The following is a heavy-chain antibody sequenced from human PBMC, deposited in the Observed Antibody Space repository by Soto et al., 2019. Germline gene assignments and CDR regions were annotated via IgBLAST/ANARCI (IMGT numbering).Heavy chain of an antibody. J-gene: IGHJ6*02. CDR3: ARTHINMVRGVNRLYGMDV. V-gene: IGHV4-34*01. CDR2: INHSGST. D-gene: IGHD3-10*01. CDR1: GGSFSGYY. Sequence: SETLSLTCAVYGGSFSGYYWSWIRQPPGKGLEWIGEINHSGSTNYNPSLKSRVTISVDTSKNQSSLKLSSVTAADTAVYYCARTHINMVRGVNRLYGMDVWGQGTTVTVSS.